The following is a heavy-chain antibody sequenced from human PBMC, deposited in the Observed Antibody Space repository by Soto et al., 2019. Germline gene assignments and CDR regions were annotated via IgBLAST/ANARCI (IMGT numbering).Heavy chain of an antibody. CDR2: ISVSGGTT. J-gene: IGHJ4*02. D-gene: IGHD6-25*01. CDR1: LIIFSSYA. Sequence: EVQLLESRGGLFQPSRSVSLPCAASLIIFSSYAMRWVRKAPEQRLEWVSAISVSGGTTYYAASVKGRFTISRDNSKNTLFLQMNSLRAEDTAVYYCAKFFVETGGSSGWPWTFHYWGQGTLVTVSS. V-gene: IGHV3-23*01. CDR3: AKFFVETGGSSGWPWTFHY.